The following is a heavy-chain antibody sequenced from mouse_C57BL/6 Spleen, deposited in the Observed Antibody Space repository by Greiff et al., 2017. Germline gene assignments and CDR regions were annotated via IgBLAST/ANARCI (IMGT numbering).Heavy chain of an antibody. CDR1: GYTFTTYP. D-gene: IGHD2-3*01. V-gene: IGHV1-47*01. CDR3: ARRNDGYYGAMDY. CDR2: FHPYNDDT. Sequence: VQVVESGAELVKPGASVKMSCKASGYTFTTYPIEWMKQNHGKSLEWIGNFHPYNDDTKYNEKFKGKATLTVEKSSSTVYLELSRLTSDDSAVYYCARRNDGYYGAMDYWGQGTSVTVSS. J-gene: IGHJ4*01.